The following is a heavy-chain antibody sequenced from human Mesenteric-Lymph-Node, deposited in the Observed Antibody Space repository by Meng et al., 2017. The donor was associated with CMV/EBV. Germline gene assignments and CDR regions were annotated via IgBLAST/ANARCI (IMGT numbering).Heavy chain of an antibody. D-gene: IGHD2-2*01. CDR2: ISNSGGDT. CDR1: GLTFSSYG. CDR3: AARYCSSTSCYGYFEY. J-gene: IGHJ4*02. Sequence: GGSLRLSCAVSGLTFSSYGMNWVRQAPGKGLEWVSSISNSGGDTYYADSVKGRFTVSRDNSKNTLYLQMNSLRAEDMAVYYCAARYCSSTSCYGYFEYWGQGSLVTVSS. V-gene: IGHV3-23*01.